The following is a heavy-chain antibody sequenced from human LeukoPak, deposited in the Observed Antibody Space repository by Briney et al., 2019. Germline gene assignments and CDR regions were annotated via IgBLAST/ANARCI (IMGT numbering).Heavy chain of an antibody. CDR2: ISGSGGRT. D-gene: IGHD3-10*02. J-gene: IGHJ4*02. V-gene: IGHV3-23*01. Sequence: PGGSLRLSCGASGFTFSTYGMSWVRQAPGKGLEWVSVISGSGGRTYYADSVKGRFTISRDNSKNTVYLQMNSLRAEDTAVYYCARDRYYVLDYWGQGILVTVSS. CDR1: GFTFSTYG. CDR3: ARDRYYVLDY.